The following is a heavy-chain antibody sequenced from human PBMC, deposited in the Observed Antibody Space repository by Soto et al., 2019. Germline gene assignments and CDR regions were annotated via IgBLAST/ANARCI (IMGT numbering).Heavy chain of an antibody. Sequence: EVQLLESGGGLVQPGGSLRLSCAASGFTFSSYVMRWVRQAPVKGLEWVSAISGSGGSTYYAASVKGRFTISRDNSTSTLYRPMNSLRAEDTAVYDCARRGSGSYDDYWGQGTLVTVSS. CDR3: ARRGSGSYDDY. J-gene: IGHJ4*02. V-gene: IGHV3-23*01. CDR2: ISGSGGST. CDR1: GFTFSSYV. D-gene: IGHD1-26*01.